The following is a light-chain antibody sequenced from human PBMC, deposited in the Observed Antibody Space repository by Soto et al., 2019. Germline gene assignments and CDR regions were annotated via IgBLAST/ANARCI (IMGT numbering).Light chain of an antibody. CDR1: QNVAGD. V-gene: IGKV3-15*01. CDR3: QEYNGRSS. Sequence: RVTTQSPATLSVSPGERATLSCRASQNVAGDLAWYQQKPGQAPRLLIYRTSTRATGIPARFSGSGSGTAFTLTISSLHSEDFAVYYCQEYNGRSSFGQGTKVEIK. CDR2: RTS. J-gene: IGKJ1*01.